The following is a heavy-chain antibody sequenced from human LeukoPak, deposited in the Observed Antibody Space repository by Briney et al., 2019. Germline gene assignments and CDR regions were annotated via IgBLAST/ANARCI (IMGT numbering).Heavy chain of an antibody. D-gene: IGHD1-26*01. CDR2: ISYDGSNK. CDR3: AREGRVIVGATGYFDY. CDR1: GFTFSSYA. Sequence: PGGSLRLPCAASGFTFSSYAMHWVRQAPGKGLEWVAVISYDGSNKYYADSVKGRFTISRDNSKNTLYLQMNSLRAEDTAVYYCAREGRVIVGATGYFDYWGQGTLVTVSS. J-gene: IGHJ4*02. V-gene: IGHV3-30*04.